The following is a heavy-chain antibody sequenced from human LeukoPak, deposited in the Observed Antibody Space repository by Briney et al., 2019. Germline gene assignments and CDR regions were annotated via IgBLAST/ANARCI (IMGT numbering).Heavy chain of an antibody. V-gene: IGHV3-23*01. D-gene: IGHD2-2*01. CDR3: AKYGEYCSSTSCRPYYYYGMDV. CDR2: ISGSGGST. Sequence: GGSLRLSCAASGFTFSSYAISWVRQAPGKGLEWVSAISGSGGSTYYADSVKGRFTISRDNSKNTLYLQMNSLRAEDTAVYYCAKYGEYCSSTSCRPYYYYGMDVWGKGTTVTVSS. J-gene: IGHJ6*04. CDR1: GFTFSSYA.